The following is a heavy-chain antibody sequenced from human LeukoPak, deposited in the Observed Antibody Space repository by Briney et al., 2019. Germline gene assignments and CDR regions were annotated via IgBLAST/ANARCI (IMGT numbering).Heavy chain of an antibody. Sequence: ASVKVSCKVSGYTLTELSMHWVRQAPGQGLEWMGWISAYNGNTNYAQKLQGRVTMTTDTSTSTAYMELRSLRSDDTAVYYCARGGKAVAGTGAFDIWGQGTMVTVSS. V-gene: IGHV1-18*01. CDR2: ISAYNGNT. D-gene: IGHD6-19*01. CDR3: ARGGKAVAGTGAFDI. CDR1: GYTLTELS. J-gene: IGHJ3*02.